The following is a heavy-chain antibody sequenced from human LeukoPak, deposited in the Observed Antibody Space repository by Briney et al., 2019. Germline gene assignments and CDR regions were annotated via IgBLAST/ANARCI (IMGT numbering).Heavy chain of an antibody. Sequence: SETLSLTCTVSGASIISDTYYWGWIRQPPGKGLEWIGSIYYSGSTYYNPSLKSRVTMSVDTSTNQFSLKLISVTAADTALYYCARNFYASSGYYLDDFYFDFWGQGTLVTVSS. CDR2: IYYSGST. CDR3: ARNFYASSGYYLDDFYFDF. CDR1: GASIISDTYY. J-gene: IGHJ4*02. D-gene: IGHD3-22*01. V-gene: IGHV4-39*07.